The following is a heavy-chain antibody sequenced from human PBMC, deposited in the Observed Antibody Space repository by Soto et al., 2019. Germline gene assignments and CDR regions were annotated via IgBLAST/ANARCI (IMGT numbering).Heavy chain of an antibody. CDR1: GFFFSDYS. D-gene: IGHD1-1*01. Sequence: EVQLLESGGDLVQPGGSLRLSCGASGFFFSDYSMSWVRQAPGKGLEWVSGISGSGYSVYYADSVKGRFTISRDNSKNTLFLQMDSLGAEDTAMYYCARSLGDRWNEYVFHYWGQGTRVTVSS. CDR2: ISGSGYSV. V-gene: IGHV3-23*01. CDR3: ARSLGDRWNEYVFHY. J-gene: IGHJ4*02.